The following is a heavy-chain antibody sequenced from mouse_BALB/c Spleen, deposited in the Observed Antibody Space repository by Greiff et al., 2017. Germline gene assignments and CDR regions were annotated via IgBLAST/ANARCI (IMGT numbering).Heavy chain of an antibody. D-gene: IGHD2-4*01. CDR3: ARRDYEGFAY. J-gene: IGHJ3*01. CDR1: GFTFSDYG. Sequence: EVMLVESGGGLVQPGGSRKLSCAASGFTFSDYGMAWVRQAPGKGPEWVAFISNLAYSIYYADTVTGRFTISRENAKNTLYLEMSSLRSEDTAMYYCARRDYEGFAYWGQGTLVTVSA. V-gene: IGHV5-15*02. CDR2: ISNLAYSI.